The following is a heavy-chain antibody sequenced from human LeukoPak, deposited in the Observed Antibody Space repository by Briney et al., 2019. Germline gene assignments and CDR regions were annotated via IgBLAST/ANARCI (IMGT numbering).Heavy chain of an antibody. CDR2: ISSSGSTI. J-gene: IGHJ6*03. Sequence: PGGSLRLSCAASGSTFSSYEMNWVRQAPGKGLEWVSYISSSGSTIYYADSVKGRFTISRDNAKNSLYLQMNSLRAEDTAVYYCARDRAAYDSSGYYPRDYYYMDVWGKGTTVTVSS. CDR3: ARDRAAYDSSGYYPRDYYYMDV. V-gene: IGHV3-48*03. CDR1: GSTFSSYE. D-gene: IGHD3-22*01.